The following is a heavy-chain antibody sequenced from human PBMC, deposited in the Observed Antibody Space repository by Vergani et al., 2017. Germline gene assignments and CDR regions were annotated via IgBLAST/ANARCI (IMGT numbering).Heavy chain of an antibody. Sequence: VQLVESGGGLVQPGGSLRLSCAASGFTFSSYGMHWVRQAPGKGLEWVAVIWYDGSNKYYADSVKGRFTISRDNSKNTLYLQMNSLRAEDTAVYYCARDWEDYSGSYQESDYWGQGTLVTVSS. CDR1: GFTFSSYG. J-gene: IGHJ4*02. D-gene: IGHD1-26*01. CDR2: IWYDGSNK. V-gene: IGHV3-33*08. CDR3: ARDWEDYSGSYQESDY.